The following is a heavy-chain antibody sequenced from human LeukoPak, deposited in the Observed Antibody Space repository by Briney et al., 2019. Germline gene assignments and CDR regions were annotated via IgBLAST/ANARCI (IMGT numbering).Heavy chain of an antibody. J-gene: IGHJ4*02. V-gene: IGHV3-15*01. CDR2: VKSKSAGETT. D-gene: IGHD3-10*01. CDR1: GLSTSNDW. Sequence: GGSLGLSCAASGLSTSNDWMSWVRQAPGKGLEWVARVKSKSAGETTDYAAPVKGRFTISRDDSKNTLYLQMNSLKTEDTAVYYCTLIQGWGSGSYYRDFWGQGTLVTVSS. CDR3: TLIQGWGSGSYYRDF.